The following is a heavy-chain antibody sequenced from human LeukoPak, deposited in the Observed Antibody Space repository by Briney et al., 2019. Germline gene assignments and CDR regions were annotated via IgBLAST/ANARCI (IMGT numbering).Heavy chain of an antibody. D-gene: IGHD3-10*01. J-gene: IGHJ6*02. Sequence: PGGPLRLSCAASGFTFDDYGMSWVRQAPGKGLEWVSGINWNGGSTGYADSVKGRFTISRDNAKNSLYLRMNSLRAEDTALYHCARDKSTMVRGVNSHGMDVWGQGTTVTVSS. V-gene: IGHV3-20*01. CDR3: ARDKSTMVRGVNSHGMDV. CDR1: GFTFDDYG. CDR2: INWNGGST.